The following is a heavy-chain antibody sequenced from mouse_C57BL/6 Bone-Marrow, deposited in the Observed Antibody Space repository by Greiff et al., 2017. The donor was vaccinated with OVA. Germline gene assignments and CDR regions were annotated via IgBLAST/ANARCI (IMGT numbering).Heavy chain of an antibody. V-gene: IGHV1-69*01. J-gene: IGHJ4*01. CDR3: AGERSYYYGSSPYYAMDY. Sequence: QVQLQQPGAELVMPGASVKLSCKASGYTFTSYWMHWVKQRPGQGLEWIGEIDPSDSYTNYNQKFKGKSTLTVDKSSSTAYMQLSSLTSEDSAVYYCAGERSYYYGSSPYYAMDYWGQGTSVTVSS. CDR2: IDPSDSYT. CDR1: GYTFTSYW. D-gene: IGHD1-1*01.